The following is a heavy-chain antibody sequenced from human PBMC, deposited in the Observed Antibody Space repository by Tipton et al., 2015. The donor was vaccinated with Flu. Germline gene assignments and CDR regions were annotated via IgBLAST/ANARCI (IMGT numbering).Heavy chain of an antibody. CDR1: GGSISSYY. J-gene: IGHJ6*02. D-gene: IGHD6-13*01. V-gene: IGHV4-59*01. Sequence: TLSLTCTVSGGSISSYYWSWIRQPPGKGLEWIGYIYYSGSTNYNPSLKSRVTISVDTSKNQFSLKLSSVTAADTAVYYCARGNYYCYYGMDVWGQGTTVTVSS. CDR3: ARGNYYCYYGMDV. CDR2: IYYSGST.